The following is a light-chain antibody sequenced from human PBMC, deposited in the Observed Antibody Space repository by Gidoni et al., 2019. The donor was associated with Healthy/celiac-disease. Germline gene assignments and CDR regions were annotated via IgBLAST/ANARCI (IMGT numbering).Light chain of an antibody. V-gene: IGLV1-44*01. CDR3: AAWDDSLNGYV. Sequence: QSVLTQPPSASGTPGQRVTISCSGSSSNIGSNTVNWYQPLPGTAPKLLIYSNNQRPSGVPDRFSGSKSGTSASLAISGLQSDDEADYYCAAWDDSLNGYVFGTGTKVTVL. CDR2: SNN. CDR1: SSNIGSNT. J-gene: IGLJ1*01.